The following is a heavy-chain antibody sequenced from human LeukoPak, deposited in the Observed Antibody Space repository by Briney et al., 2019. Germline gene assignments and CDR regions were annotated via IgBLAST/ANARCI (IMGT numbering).Heavy chain of an antibody. V-gene: IGHV4-30-4*08. Sequence: SQTLSLTCTVSGGSISSGDYYWSWIRQPPGKGLEWIGYIYYSGSTYYKPSLKSRVTISVDTSKNQFSLKLSSVTAADTAVYYWARIQPFGGARDYWGQGTLVTVSS. J-gene: IGHJ4*02. D-gene: IGHD2-21*01. CDR1: GGSISSGDYY. CDR3: ARIQPFGGARDY. CDR2: IYYSGST.